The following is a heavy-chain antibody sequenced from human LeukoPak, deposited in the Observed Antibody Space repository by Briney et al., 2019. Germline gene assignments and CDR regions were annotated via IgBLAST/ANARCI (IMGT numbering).Heavy chain of an antibody. Sequence: PSETLSLTRTVSGGSISSGGYYWIWIRQHPGRGLEYIGYIYYSGTTYYNPSLKSRVTISVDTSKNQFSLKLSSVTAADTAVYYCARRSGYDDSWGQGTLVTVSS. J-gene: IGHJ4*02. CDR2: IYYSGTT. CDR3: ARRSGYDDS. D-gene: IGHD5-12*01. CDR1: GGSISSGGYY. V-gene: IGHV4-31*03.